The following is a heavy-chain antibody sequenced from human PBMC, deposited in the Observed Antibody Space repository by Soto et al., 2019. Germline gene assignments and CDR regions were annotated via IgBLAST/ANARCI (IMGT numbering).Heavy chain of an antibody. CDR1: GGSISSYY. D-gene: IGHD1-26*01. J-gene: IGHJ4*02. V-gene: IGHV4-59*01. CDR2: IYHSGST. Sequence: QVQLQESGPGLVKPSETLSLTCTVSGGSISSYYWSWIRQPPGKGLEWIGYIYHSGSTNYNPSLKSRVTISVDTSKNQFSLKLSSVTAADTAVYYCARSKVSGSYYVYWGQGTLVTVSS. CDR3: ARSKVSGSYYVY.